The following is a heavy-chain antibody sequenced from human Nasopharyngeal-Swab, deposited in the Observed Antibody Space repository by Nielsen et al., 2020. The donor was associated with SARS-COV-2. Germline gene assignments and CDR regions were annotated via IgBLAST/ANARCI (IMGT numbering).Heavy chain of an antibody. J-gene: IGHJ4*02. D-gene: IGHD3-3*02. CDR1: GFTFSSYA. CDR2: ISGSGGST. V-gene: IGHV3-23*01. CDR3: ARDSTLDY. Sequence: GESLKISCAASGFTFSSYAMSWVRQAPGKGLEWVSAISGSGGSTYYADSVKGRFAISRDNSKNTLYLQMNSLRAEDTAVYYCARDSTLDYWGQGTLVTVSS.